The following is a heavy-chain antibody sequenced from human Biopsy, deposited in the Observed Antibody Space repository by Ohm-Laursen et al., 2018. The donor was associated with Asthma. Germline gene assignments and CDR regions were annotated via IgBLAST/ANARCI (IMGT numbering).Heavy chain of an antibody. CDR2: IYYSGTT. V-gene: IGHV4-39*01. J-gene: IGHJ6*02. CDR3: VRGSSSWHHGPFHYYYGLDV. D-gene: IGHD6-13*01. Sequence: SETLSLICSLSSGSGGYMRSGNYYWGWIRQPPGKGMEWIGSIYYSGTTYYNPSFESRVTVSADTSKNQFSLKLTSVTAADTAVYYCVRGSSSWHHGPFHYYYGLDVWGQGTTATVSS. CDR1: SGSGGYMRSGNYY.